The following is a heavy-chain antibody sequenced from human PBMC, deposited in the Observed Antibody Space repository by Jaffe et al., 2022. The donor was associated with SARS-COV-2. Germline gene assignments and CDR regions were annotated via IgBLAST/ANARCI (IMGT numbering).Heavy chain of an antibody. V-gene: IGHV3-7*01. CDR3: ASRYCSGGNCYGGDY. D-gene: IGHD2-15*01. Sequence: EVQLVESGGGLVQPGGSLRLSCAASGLTFSNYWMSWVRQAPGKGLEWVANIKQDGSEKYYVDSVKGRFTISRDNAKKSLYLQMDSLRAEDTAVYYCASRYCSGGNCYGGDYWGQGTLVTVSS. CDR1: GLTFSNYW. CDR2: IKQDGSEK. J-gene: IGHJ4*02.